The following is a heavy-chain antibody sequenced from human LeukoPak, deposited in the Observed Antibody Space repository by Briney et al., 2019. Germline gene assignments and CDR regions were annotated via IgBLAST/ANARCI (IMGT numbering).Heavy chain of an antibody. V-gene: IGHV1-2*02. Sequence: ASVKVSCKASGYTFTGYYMHWVRQAPGQGLEWMGWINPNSGGTNYAQKFQGRVTMTRDTSISTAYMELSRLRSDDTVVYYCARERADCSSTSCYILAFDIWGQGTMVTVSS. CDR1: GYTFTGYY. CDR3: ARERADCSSTSCYILAFDI. J-gene: IGHJ3*02. D-gene: IGHD2-2*02. CDR2: INPNSGGT.